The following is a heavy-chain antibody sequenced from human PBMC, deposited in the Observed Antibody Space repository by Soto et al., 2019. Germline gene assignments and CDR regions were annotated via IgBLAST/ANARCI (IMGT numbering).Heavy chain of an antibody. J-gene: IGHJ5*01. Sequence: ESGGGVVHPGRSLRLSCAASGFTFSSHALHWVRQAPGKGLEWVAVISFDGSNKYYADSVKGRFTISRDNSKNTLYLQMYSLRAEDTAVYYCARDLLDTGFDSWGQGTLVTVSS. CDR2: ISFDGSNK. CDR3: ARDLLDTGFDS. CDR1: GFTFSSHA. V-gene: IGHV3-30-3*01. D-gene: IGHD2-2*02.